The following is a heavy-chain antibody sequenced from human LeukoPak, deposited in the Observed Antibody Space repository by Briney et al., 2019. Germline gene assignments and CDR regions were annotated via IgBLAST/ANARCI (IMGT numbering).Heavy chain of an antibody. J-gene: IGHJ6*02. CDR2: INHSGST. CDR1: GGSFSGYY. V-gene: IGHV4-34*01. D-gene: IGHD5-18*01. CDR3: ASKGGIQLSHYYYGMDV. Sequence: IPSETLSLTCAVYGGSFSGYYWSWIRQPPGKGLEWIGEINHSGSTNYNPSLKSRVTISVDTSKNQFSLKLSSVTAADTAVYYCASKGGIQLSHYYYGMDVWGQGTTVTVSS.